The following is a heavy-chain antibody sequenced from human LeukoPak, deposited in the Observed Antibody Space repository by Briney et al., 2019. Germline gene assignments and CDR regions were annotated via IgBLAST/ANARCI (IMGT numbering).Heavy chain of an antibody. J-gene: IGHJ4*02. CDR3: AEEVPATDYYDSSGYGLLYY. V-gene: IGHV3-15*01. CDR2: IKSKTDGGTT. Sequence: GGSLRLSCAASGFTFINAWMNWVRQAPGKGLEWVGRIKSKTDGGTTDYAAPVKGRFTISRDDSKNSLYLQMNSLRAEDTAVYYCAEEVPATDYYDSSGYGLLYYWGQGTLVTVSS. CDR1: GFTFINAW. D-gene: IGHD3-22*01.